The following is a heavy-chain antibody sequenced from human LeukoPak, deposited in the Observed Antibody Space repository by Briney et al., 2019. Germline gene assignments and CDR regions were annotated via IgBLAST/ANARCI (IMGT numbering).Heavy chain of an antibody. J-gene: IGHJ4*02. CDR3: ARDSSITIFGVVITNLDY. CDR1: GFTFSSYS. Sequence: GGSLRLSCAASGFTFSSYSMNWVRQAPGKGLEWVSYISSSSSTIYYADSVKGRFTISRDNAKNSLYLQMNSLRAEDTAVYYCARDSSITIFGVVITNLDYWGQGTLVTVSS. V-gene: IGHV3-48*01. CDR2: ISSSSSTI. D-gene: IGHD3-3*01.